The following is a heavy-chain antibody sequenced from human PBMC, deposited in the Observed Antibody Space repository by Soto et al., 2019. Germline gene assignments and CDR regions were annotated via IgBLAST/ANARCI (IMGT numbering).Heavy chain of an antibody. CDR2: INPSGGST. CDR3: ARDKGGERGSSWSNWFDP. J-gene: IGHJ5*02. D-gene: IGHD6-13*01. V-gene: IGHV1-46*01. Sequence: ASVKVSCKASGYTFTSYYMHWVRQAPGQGLEWMGIINPSGGSTSYAQKFQGRVTMTRDTSTSTVYMELSSLRSEDAAVYYCARDKGGERGSSWSNWFDPWGQGTLVTVSS. CDR1: GYTFTSYY.